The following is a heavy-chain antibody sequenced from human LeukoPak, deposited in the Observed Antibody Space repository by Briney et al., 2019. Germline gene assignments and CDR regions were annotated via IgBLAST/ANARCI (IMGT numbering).Heavy chain of an antibody. Sequence: GGSLRLSCAATGFTFRKYGMNWVRQAPGKGLEWVSSINSSSSYIFYADSVKGRFNISRDNAQNSLYLQLNSLRVEDTAVYYCVRHRLVVIPDTNSYYYYGMDVWGQGTTVTVSS. D-gene: IGHD2-21*01. CDR1: GFTFRKYG. V-gene: IGHV3-21*01. CDR2: INSSSSYI. J-gene: IGHJ6*02. CDR3: VRHRLVVIPDTNSYYYYGMDV.